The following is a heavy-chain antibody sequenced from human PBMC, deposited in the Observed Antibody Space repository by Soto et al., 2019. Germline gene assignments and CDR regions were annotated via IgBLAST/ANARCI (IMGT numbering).Heavy chain of an antibody. CDR1: GGSISSDGNY. V-gene: IGHV4-31*03. Sequence: SETLSLTCTVSGGSISSDGNYWRWIRQHPGKGLEWIGYIYYSGSTNYNPSLKSRVTISVDTSKNQFSLKLNSVTAADTAVYYCARARMVRGIIYYYGMDVWGQGTTVTVSS. CDR3: ARARMVRGIIYYYGMDV. J-gene: IGHJ6*02. D-gene: IGHD3-10*01. CDR2: IYYSGST.